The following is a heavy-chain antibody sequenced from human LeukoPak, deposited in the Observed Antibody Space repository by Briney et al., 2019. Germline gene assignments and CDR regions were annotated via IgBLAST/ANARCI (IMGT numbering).Heavy chain of an antibody. CDR3: ARGDMMLRGVIDEIDP. J-gene: IGHJ5*02. D-gene: IGHD3-16*02. CDR2: THYSGST. Sequence: SETLSLICTVSGGSISTYYWMWIRQPPGKGLEWIGCTHYSGSTNYNPSLKSRVTMSVDTSKNLFSLKLSSVTAADSAVYYCARGDMMLRGVIDEIDPWGQGTLVTGSS. V-gene: IGHV4-59*01. CDR1: GGSISTYY.